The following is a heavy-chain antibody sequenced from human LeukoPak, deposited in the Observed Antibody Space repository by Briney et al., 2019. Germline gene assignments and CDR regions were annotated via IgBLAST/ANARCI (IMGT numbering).Heavy chain of an antibody. J-gene: IGHJ4*02. CDR3: AKDRQDYYDSSGYPTPFY. CDR2: TSGSGGST. V-gene: IGHV3-23*01. Sequence: PGGSLRLSCAASGFTFSSYAMSWVRQAPGKGLEWVSATSGSGGSTYYADSVKGRFTISRDNSKNTLYLQMNSLRAEDTAVYYCAKDRQDYYDSSGYPTPFYWGQGTLVTVSS. CDR1: GFTFSSYA. D-gene: IGHD3-22*01.